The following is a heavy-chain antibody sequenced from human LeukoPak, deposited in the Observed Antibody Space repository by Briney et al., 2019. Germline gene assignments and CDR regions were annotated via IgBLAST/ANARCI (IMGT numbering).Heavy chain of an antibody. CDR3: ARASSGSTGVFDN. J-gene: IGHJ4*02. V-gene: IGHV4-39*07. D-gene: IGHD1-26*01. CDR2: IYYSGST. Sequence: SETLSLTCTVSGGSISSSSYYWGWIRQPPGKGLEWIGSIYYSGSTYYNPSLKSRVTISVDTSKNQFSLKLSSVTAADTAVYYCARASSGSTGVFDNWGQGTLVTVSS. CDR1: GGSISSSSYY.